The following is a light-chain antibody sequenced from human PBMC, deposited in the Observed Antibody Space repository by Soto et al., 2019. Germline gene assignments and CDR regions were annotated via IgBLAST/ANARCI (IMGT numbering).Light chain of an antibody. V-gene: IGKV3-11*01. CDR1: QSVSSTY. Sequence: EIVLTQSASTLSLSPGERATLSCRASQSVSSTYLGWYQQQPGQPPRLLISDVSNRATGIPARFSGSGSGTDFTLTISSLESEDFAVYYCHQRRQWPLTFGGGTKVDNK. J-gene: IGKJ4*01. CDR2: DVS. CDR3: HQRRQWPLT.